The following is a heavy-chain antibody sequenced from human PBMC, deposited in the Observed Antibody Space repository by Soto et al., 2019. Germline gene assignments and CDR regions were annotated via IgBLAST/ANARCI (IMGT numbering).Heavy chain of an antibody. D-gene: IGHD6-19*01. V-gene: IGHV4-59*01. Sequence: PSETLSLTCTVSGGSISTYYWGWIRQPPGKGLEWIGYIYYSGSTSYNPSLKSRVTISVDTSKNQLSLKLRSVTAADTAVYYCASDRSSGWDQGYGMDVWGQGTTVTVSS. J-gene: IGHJ6*02. CDR1: GGSISTYY. CDR3: ASDRSSGWDQGYGMDV. CDR2: IYYSGST.